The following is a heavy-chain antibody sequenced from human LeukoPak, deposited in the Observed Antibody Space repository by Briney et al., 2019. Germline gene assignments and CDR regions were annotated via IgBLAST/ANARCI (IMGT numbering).Heavy chain of an antibody. V-gene: IGHV1-69*13. J-gene: IGHJ6*04. Sequence: ASVKVSCKASGYTFTSYGISWVRQAPGQGLEWMGGIIPIFGTANYAQKFQGRVTITADESTSTAYMELSSLRSEDTAVYYCARAEWGSYDFWSGKPPRPTHLDVWGKGTTVTVSS. D-gene: IGHD3-3*01. CDR2: IIPIFGTA. CDR1: GYTFTSYG. CDR3: ARAEWGSYDFWSGKPPRPTHLDV.